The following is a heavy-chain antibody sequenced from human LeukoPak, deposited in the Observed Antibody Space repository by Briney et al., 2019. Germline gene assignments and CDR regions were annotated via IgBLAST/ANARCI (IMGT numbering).Heavy chain of an antibody. Sequence: ASVTVSCKASGYTFTSYYMHWVRQAPGQGLEWMGIINPSGGSTSYAQKFQGRVTMTRDTSTSTVYMELSSLRSEDTAVYYCARSSHRDSGSYLYYFDYWGQGTLVTVSS. CDR1: GYTFTSYY. CDR3: ARSSHRDSGSYLYYFDY. J-gene: IGHJ4*02. CDR2: INPSGGST. D-gene: IGHD3-10*01. V-gene: IGHV1-46*01.